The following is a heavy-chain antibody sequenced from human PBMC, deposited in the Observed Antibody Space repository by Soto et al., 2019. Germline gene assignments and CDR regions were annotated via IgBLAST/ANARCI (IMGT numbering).Heavy chain of an antibody. Sequence: GASVKVSCKASGYTFTNYGIHWVRQAPGQRLEWMGWINAGNGDTKYSENFQGRVTITRDTSASTVYLGLSSLSSEDTAFYYCARTGHSGSYDYWGQGTLVTVSS. V-gene: IGHV1-3*01. J-gene: IGHJ4*02. CDR2: INAGNGDT. CDR1: GYTFTNYG. D-gene: IGHD3-22*01. CDR3: ARTGHSGSYDY.